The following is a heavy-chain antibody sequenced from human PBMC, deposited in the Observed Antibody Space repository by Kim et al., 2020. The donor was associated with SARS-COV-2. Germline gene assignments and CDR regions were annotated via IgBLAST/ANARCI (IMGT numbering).Heavy chain of an antibody. J-gene: IGHJ4*02. CDR3: AREWSNYASIDY. Sequence: YYNTSRRSRVTISVDTSKTQFSLKLSSVTAADTAVYYCAREWSNYASIDYWGQGTLVTVSS. D-gene: IGHD4-4*01. V-gene: IGHV4-31*02.